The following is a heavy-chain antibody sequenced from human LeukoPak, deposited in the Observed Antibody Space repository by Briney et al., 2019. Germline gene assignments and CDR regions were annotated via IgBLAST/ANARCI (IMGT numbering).Heavy chain of an antibody. J-gene: IGHJ4*02. Sequence: GASVKVPCKASGYTFTSYGISWVRQAPGQGLEWMGWISAYNGNTNYAQKLQGRVTMTTDTSTSTAYMELRSLRSDDTAVYYCARAEGIVVVTASDYWGQGTLVTVSS. V-gene: IGHV1-18*04. CDR3: ARAEGIVVVTASDY. CDR2: ISAYNGNT. CDR1: GYTFTSYG. D-gene: IGHD2-21*02.